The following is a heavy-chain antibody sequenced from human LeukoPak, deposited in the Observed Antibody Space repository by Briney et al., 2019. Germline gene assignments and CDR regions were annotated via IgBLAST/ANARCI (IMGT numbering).Heavy chain of an antibody. CDR3: ARETGYSRSGVIY. V-gene: IGHV3-21*01. Sequence: GGSLRLSCAASGFTFSSYSMNWVRQAPGKGLEWVSSISSSSSYINYADSVRGRFTISRDNAKNSLFLQMDSLRGEDTAVYYCARETGYSRSGVIYWGQGTLVTVSS. D-gene: IGHD6-13*01. CDR2: ISSSSSYI. CDR1: GFTFSSYS. J-gene: IGHJ4*02.